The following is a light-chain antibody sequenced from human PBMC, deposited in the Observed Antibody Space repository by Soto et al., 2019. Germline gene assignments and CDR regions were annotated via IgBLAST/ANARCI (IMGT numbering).Light chain of an antibody. V-gene: IGKV1-5*03. CDR3: QQYNRYWT. Sequence: DIQMTQSPSTLSASVGDRVTITCRASQSIRSWLAWYQQKPGKAPKLLIYKASSLESGVPSRFSGSGSGTEFTLTISSLQPDDFATYYCQQYNRYWTFGQGTKVEIK. J-gene: IGKJ1*01. CDR2: KAS. CDR1: QSIRSW.